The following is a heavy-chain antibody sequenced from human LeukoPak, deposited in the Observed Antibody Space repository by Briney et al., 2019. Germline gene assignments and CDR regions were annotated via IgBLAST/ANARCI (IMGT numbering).Heavy chain of an antibody. CDR2: IIPILGTT. Sequence: SVKVSCKGSGYTFTGYYMHWVRQAPGQGLEWMGGIIPILGTTNYAQKFQGRVTITADESTSTLYMELRSLRSEDTAIYYCARDDYYDSSAYRENPFDVWGQGTMVTVSS. D-gene: IGHD3-22*01. V-gene: IGHV1-69*13. CDR3: ARDDYYDSSAYRENPFDV. J-gene: IGHJ3*01. CDR1: GYTFTGYY.